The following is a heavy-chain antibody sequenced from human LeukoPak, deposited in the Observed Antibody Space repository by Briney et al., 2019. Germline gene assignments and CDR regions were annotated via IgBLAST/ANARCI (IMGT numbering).Heavy chain of an antibody. V-gene: IGHV4-59*01. Sequence: SETLSLTCTVSGGSISSFFWSWIRQSPEKGLEWIGYIYFTGSTNYSPSLKSRVTISVDTSKNQFSLGLSSVTAADTAIYYCARGIGFYDYDYWGQGSLVTVSS. CDR1: GGSISSFF. CDR2: IYFTGST. J-gene: IGHJ4*02. D-gene: IGHD5/OR15-5a*01. CDR3: ARGIGFYDYDY.